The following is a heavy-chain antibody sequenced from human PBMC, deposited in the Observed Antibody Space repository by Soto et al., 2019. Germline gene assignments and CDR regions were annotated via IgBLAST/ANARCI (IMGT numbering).Heavy chain of an antibody. V-gene: IGHV3-23*01. CDR2: ISGSGATK. D-gene: IGHD3-10*01. CDR3: PKTLWFGEKVFDI. Sequence: EVQLLQSGGGSVQPGGSLRLSCAASGFTFSSYAMSWVRQAPGKGLEWVSDISGSGATKYYADSVKGRFTISRDSSKNTLFLQMNSLRAEDTSVYYCPKTLWFGEKVFDIWGQGTMVTVSS. J-gene: IGHJ3*02. CDR1: GFTFSSYA.